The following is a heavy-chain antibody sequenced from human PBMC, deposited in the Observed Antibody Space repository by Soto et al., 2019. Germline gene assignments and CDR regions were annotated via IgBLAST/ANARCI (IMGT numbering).Heavy chain of an antibody. V-gene: IGHV4-31*03. CDR1: GGSISSGGYY. CDR3: ARARKFVDTAMVIYYYYGMDV. CDR2: IYYSGST. Sequence: QVQLQESGPGLVKPSQTMSLTCTVSGGSISSGGYYWSWIRQHPGKGLEWIGYIYYSGSTYYNPSLKSRVTISVDTSKNQFSLKLSSVTAADTAVYYCARARKFVDTAMVIYYYYGMDVWGQGTTVTVSS. J-gene: IGHJ6*02. D-gene: IGHD5-18*01.